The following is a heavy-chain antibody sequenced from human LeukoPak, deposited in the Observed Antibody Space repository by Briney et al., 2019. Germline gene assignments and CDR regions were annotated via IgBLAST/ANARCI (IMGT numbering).Heavy chain of an antibody. V-gene: IGHV1-18*01. D-gene: IGHD2-2*01. J-gene: IGHJ5*02. Sequence: ASVKVSCKASGYTFTSYGISWVRQAPGQGLEWMGWISAYNGNTNYAQKLQGRVTMTTDTSTSTAYMELRSLKSDDTAVYYCARADGYCSSTSCARDWFDPWGQGTLVTVSS. CDR3: ARADGYCSSTSCARDWFDP. CDR1: GYTFTSYG. CDR2: ISAYNGNT.